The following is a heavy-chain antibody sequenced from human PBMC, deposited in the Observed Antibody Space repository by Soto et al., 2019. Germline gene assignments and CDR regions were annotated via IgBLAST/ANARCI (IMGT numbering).Heavy chain of an antibody. CDR2: ISGDAGRT. D-gene: IGHD3-22*01. CDR3: VKDTVVVINGGDFDY. V-gene: IGHV3-23*01. J-gene: IGHJ4*02. CDR1: GFTYVKYA. Sequence: EVQLLESGGALVQPGGSLRLSCEASGFTYVKYAMSWVRQAPGKGLEWVSGISGDAGRTFYADSVKGRFTISRDNSKKTVYLQMNSLRVEDTAVYYCVKDTVVVINGGDFDYWGQGTLVTVSS.